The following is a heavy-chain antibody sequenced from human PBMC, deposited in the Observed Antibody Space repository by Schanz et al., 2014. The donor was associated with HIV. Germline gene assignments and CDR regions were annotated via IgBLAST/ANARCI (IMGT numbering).Heavy chain of an antibody. Sequence: EVHLLESGGDLIQPGGSLRLSCVASGFPFSNFAMSWVRQDPGRGLEWVSAISTGGERTFYADSVKGRFTISRDNSKNTLYLQMNSLRAEDTAIYHCGTYNYGSGHDYWGQGTLVTVSS. J-gene: IGHJ4*02. V-gene: IGHV3-23*01. D-gene: IGHD3-10*01. CDR3: GTYNYGSGHDY. CDR1: GFPFSNFA. CDR2: ISTGGERT.